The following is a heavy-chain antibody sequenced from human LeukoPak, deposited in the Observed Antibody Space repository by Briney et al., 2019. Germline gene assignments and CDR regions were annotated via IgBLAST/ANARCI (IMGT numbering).Heavy chain of an antibody. Sequence: ASVKVSCKASGYTFTSYSMNWVRRAPGQGLEYMGWINANTGNPTYAQGFTGRFVFSLDTSVSTAYLQISSLKAEDTAVYYCARDFPARDWFFDLWGRGTLVTVSS. J-gene: IGHJ2*01. CDR1: GYTFTSYS. CDR3: ARDFPARDWFFDL. CDR2: INANTGNP. V-gene: IGHV7-4-1*02.